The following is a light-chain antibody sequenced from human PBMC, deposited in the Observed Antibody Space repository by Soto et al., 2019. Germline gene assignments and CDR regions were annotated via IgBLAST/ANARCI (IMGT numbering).Light chain of an antibody. CDR2: DVN. CDR3: CSYAGSSTLI. J-gene: IGLJ2*01. V-gene: IGLV2-11*01. Sequence: QSALTQPRSVSGSPGQSVTISCTGATSDVGGSDYVSWYQHHPGKAPELMLYDVNKRPSGLPDRFSGSKSGTTAALTISGLQTEDEADYYCCSYAGSSTLIFGGGTKLTVL. CDR1: TSDVGGSDY.